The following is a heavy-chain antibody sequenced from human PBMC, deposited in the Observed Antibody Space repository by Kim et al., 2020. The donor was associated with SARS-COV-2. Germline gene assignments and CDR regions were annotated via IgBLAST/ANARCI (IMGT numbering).Heavy chain of an antibody. CDR3: ARDPHLRYFDWTYYYYGMDV. J-gene: IGHJ6*02. Sequence: SRVTISGDTSKNQFSLKLSSVTAADTAVYYCARDPHLRYFDWTYYYYGMDVWGQGTTVTVSS. V-gene: IGHV4-39*07. D-gene: IGHD3-9*01.